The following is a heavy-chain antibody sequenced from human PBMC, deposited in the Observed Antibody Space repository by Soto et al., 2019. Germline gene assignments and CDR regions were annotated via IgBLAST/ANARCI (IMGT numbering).Heavy chain of an antibody. J-gene: IGHJ6*02. D-gene: IGHD5-12*01. V-gene: IGHV4-39*01. CDR1: GGSISSSSYY. CDR2: IYYSGST. CDR3: ASPQVATTGGLEAAARHYYYGMDV. Sequence: PSETLSLTCTVSGGSISSSSYYGGWIRQPPWKGLEWIGSIYYSGSTYYNPSLKSRVTISVDTSKNQFSLKLSSVNAADTAVYYCASPQVATTGGLEAAARHYYYGMDVWGQGTTVTVSS.